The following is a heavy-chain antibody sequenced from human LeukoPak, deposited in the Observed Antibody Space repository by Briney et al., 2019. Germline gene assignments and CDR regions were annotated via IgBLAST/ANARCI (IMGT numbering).Heavy chain of an antibody. CDR3: ARATPGGLHGYSFDY. D-gene: IGHD5-24*01. Sequence: ASVKVSCKASGYTFKNYDINWVRQATGQGLEWMGWMNPNSGNTGFAQKFQDRVSMTRDTSVNTAYMELTSLRSGDTAVYYCARATPGGLHGYSFDYWGQGTVVTVYS. V-gene: IGHV1-8*02. J-gene: IGHJ4*02. CDR2: MNPNSGNT. CDR1: GYTFKNYD.